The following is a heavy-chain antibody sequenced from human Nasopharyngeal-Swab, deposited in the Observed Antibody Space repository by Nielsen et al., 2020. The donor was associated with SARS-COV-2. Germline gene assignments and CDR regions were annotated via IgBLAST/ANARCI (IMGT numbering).Heavy chain of an antibody. Sequence: GGSLRLSCAASGFTFDDYAMHWVRQAPGKGLEWVSGISWNSGSIGYADSVKGRFTISRDNAKNSLYLQMNSLRSDDTAVYYCARLYPYDFWSGGGGPVDYYYYYGMDVWGQGTTVTVSS. CDR3: ARLYPYDFWSGGGGPVDYYYYYGMDV. CDR2: ISWNSGSI. J-gene: IGHJ6*02. V-gene: IGHV3-9*01. CDR1: GFTFDDYA. D-gene: IGHD3-3*01.